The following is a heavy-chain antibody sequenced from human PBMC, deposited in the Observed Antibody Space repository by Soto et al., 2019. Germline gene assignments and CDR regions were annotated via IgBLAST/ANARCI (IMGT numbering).Heavy chain of an antibody. J-gene: IGHJ6*02. Sequence: SETLSLTCSVSGGSISSGPYSWGWIRQPPGKGLEWIGTFHYSGRTYYSPSLESRVTISVDTSKNQFSLKVSSVTAADTAVFYCARLEGYCSGTSCYGYYGRDVWGQGTTVTDSS. D-gene: IGHD2-2*01. CDR2: FHYSGRT. CDR1: GGSISSGPYS. CDR3: ARLEGYCSGTSCYGYYGRDV. V-gene: IGHV4-39*01.